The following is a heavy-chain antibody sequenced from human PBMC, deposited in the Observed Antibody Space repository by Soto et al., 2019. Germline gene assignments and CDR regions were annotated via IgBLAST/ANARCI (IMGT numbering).Heavy chain of an antibody. Sequence: SETLSLTCTVSGGSISSYYWSWIRQPPGKGLEWIGYIYYSGSTNYNPSLKSRFTISVDTSKNQFSLKLSSVTAADTAVYYCARGRVAATQFDYWGQGTLVTVSS. CDR2: IYYSGST. V-gene: IGHV4-59*01. CDR3: ARGRVAATQFDY. CDR1: GGSISSYY. D-gene: IGHD2-15*01. J-gene: IGHJ4*02.